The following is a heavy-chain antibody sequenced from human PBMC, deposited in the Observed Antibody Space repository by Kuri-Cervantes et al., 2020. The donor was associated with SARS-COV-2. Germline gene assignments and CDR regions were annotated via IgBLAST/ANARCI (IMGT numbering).Heavy chain of an antibody. V-gene: IGHV4-39*01. D-gene: IGHD3-9*01. J-gene: IGHJ5*02. CDR1: GGSISSSSYY. CDR2: IYYSGST. Sequence: ESLKISCTVSGGSISSSSYYWGWIRQPPGKGLEWIGSIYYSGSTYYNPSLKSRVTISVDTSKNQFSLKLSSVTAADTAVYYCARHVPDWLLNWFDPWGQGTLVTVSS. CDR3: ARHVPDWLLNWFDP.